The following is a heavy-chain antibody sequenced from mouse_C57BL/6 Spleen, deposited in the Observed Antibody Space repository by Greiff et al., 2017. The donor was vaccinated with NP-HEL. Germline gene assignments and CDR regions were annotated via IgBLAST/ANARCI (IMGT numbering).Heavy chain of an antibody. J-gene: IGHJ4*01. CDR1: GYTFTSYD. CDR2: INPRSGNT. D-gene: IGHD1-1*01. V-gene: IGHV1-81*01. Sequence: QVQLQQSGAELARPGASVKLSCKASGYTFTSYDISWVKQRNGQGLEWIGDINPRSGNTYYNEKFKGKATLTADKSSSTAYMELRSLTSEDSAVYFCVFYYYGGSAYYAMDYWGQGTSVTVSS. CDR3: VFYYYGGSAYYAMDY.